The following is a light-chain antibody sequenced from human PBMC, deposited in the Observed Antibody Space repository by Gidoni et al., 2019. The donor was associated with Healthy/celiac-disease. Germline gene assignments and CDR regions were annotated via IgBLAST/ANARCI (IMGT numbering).Light chain of an antibody. V-gene: IGKV1-33*01. CDR1: QDISNY. CDR2: DAS. Sequence: IQMTQSPSSLSASVGDRVTITCQASQDISNYLNWYQQKPGKAPKLLIXDASNLETGVPSRXXXSGXXTDFXXTIXXXQPXXIATXXCQXXDNLXXTFXGGTKVEIK. CDR3: QXXDNLXXT. J-gene: IGKJ4*01.